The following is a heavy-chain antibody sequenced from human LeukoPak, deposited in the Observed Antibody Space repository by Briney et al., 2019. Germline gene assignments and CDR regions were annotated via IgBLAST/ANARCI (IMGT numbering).Heavy chain of an antibody. CDR3: ARGGLEPVDY. D-gene: IGHD1-1*01. CDR1: GFTFSSYW. J-gene: IGHJ4*02. CDR2: IYIDGSST. V-gene: IGHV3-74*01. Sequence: GGSLRLSCAASGFTFSSYWMHWVRQAPGKGLVWVSRIYIDGSSTSYADSVKGRFTISRDNAKNTLYLQMNSLRADDTAVYYCARGGLEPVDYWGQGTLVTVSS.